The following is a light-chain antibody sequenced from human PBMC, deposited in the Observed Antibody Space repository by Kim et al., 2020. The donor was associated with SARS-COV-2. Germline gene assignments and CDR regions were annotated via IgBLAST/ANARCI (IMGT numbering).Light chain of an antibody. CDR2: YDS. J-gene: IGLJ3*02. Sequence: SYELTQPHSESVAPGKTANISCGGNNLGDKSVQWYQQKPGQAPILVIFYDSDRPSGIPERFSGSTSGNTATLTISRVEVGDEADYYCQVWDSGSDHWVFGGGTQLTVL. V-gene: IGLV3-21*04. CDR1: NLGDKS. CDR3: QVWDSGSDHWV.